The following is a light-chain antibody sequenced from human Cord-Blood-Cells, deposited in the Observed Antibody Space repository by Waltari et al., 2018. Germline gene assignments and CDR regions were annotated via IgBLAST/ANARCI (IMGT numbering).Light chain of an antibody. CDR2: DAS. V-gene: IGKV1-33*01. Sequence: DIQMTQSPSSLSASVGDRVTITCQASQYISNYLNWYQQKPGKAPKLLIYDASNLETGVPSRISGSGSWTDFTFTISSLQPEDIATYYCQQYDNLLSLTFGGGTKVEIK. J-gene: IGKJ4*01. CDR3: QQYDNLLSLT. CDR1: QYISNY.